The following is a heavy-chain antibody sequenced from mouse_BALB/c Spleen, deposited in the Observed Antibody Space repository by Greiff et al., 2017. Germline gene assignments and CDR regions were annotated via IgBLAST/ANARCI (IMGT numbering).Heavy chain of an antibody. J-gene: IGHJ2*01. CDR1: GFTFSSFG. V-gene: IGHV5-17*02. D-gene: IGHD3-1*01. CDR2: ISSGSSTI. Sequence: EVNLVESGGGLVQPGGSRKLSCAASGFTFSSFGMHWVRQAPEKGLEWVAYISSGSSTIYYADTVKGRFTISRDNPKNTLFLQMTSLRSEDTAMYYCARSGTPYYFDYWGQGTTLTVSS. CDR3: ARSGTPYYFDY.